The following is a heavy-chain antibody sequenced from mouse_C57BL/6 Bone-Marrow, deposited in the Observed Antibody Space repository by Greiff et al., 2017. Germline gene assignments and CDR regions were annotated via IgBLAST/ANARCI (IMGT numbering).Heavy chain of an antibody. V-gene: IGHV2-9-1*01. CDR2: IWTGGGT. CDR1: GFSLTSYA. CDR3: ASIYDGYLYWYFDV. J-gene: IGHJ1*03. D-gene: IGHD2-3*01. Sequence: VKLVESGPGLVAPSQSLSITCTVSGFSLTSYAISWVRQPPGKGLEWLGVIWTGGGTNYNSALISRLSISKDNSKSQVFLKMNTLQTYATARYDSASIYDGYLYWYFDVWGTGTTVTVSS.